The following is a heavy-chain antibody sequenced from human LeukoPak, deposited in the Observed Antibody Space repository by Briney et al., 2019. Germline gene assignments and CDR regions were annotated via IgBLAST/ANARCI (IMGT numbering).Heavy chain of an antibody. D-gene: IGHD3-10*01. Sequence: SETLSLTCTVSGGSISSSSYYWGWIRQPPGKGLEWIGSIYYSGSTYYNPSLKSRVTISVDTSKNQFSLKLSSVTAADTAMYYCARHYGSGSWGFDYWGQGTLVAVSS. CDR2: IYYSGST. V-gene: IGHV4-39*01. CDR1: GGSISSSSYY. J-gene: IGHJ4*02. CDR3: ARHYGSGSWGFDY.